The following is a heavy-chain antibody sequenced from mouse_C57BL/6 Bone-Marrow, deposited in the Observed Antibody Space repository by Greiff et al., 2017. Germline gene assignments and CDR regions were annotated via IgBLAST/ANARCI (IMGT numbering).Heavy chain of an antibody. Sequence: QVQLQQSGPELVKPGASVKISCKASGYTFTDYYINWVKQRPGQGLEWIGWIFPGSGSTYYNEKFKGKDTLTVDKSSSTAYMLLGSLTSEDSAVYFCALGSYYAMDYWGQGTSVTVSS. V-gene: IGHV1-75*01. CDR2: IFPGSGST. CDR1: GYTFTDYY. D-gene: IGHD1-1*02. J-gene: IGHJ4*01. CDR3: ALGSYYAMDY.